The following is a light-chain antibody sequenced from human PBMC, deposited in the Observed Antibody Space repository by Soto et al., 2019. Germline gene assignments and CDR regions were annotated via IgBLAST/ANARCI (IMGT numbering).Light chain of an antibody. V-gene: IGKV1-6*01. CDR1: QDIRNT. CDR3: LQYYNFSWP. CDR2: AAS. J-gene: IGKJ1*01. Sequence: AIQMTQSPSAVSASLGDRVAISCRASQDIRNTLAWYQQKPGEAPKLLIFAASNLQSGVPSRFSGSGSVTDFTLAITGLQPEDFATYYCLQYYNFSWPFAQGTKVDIK.